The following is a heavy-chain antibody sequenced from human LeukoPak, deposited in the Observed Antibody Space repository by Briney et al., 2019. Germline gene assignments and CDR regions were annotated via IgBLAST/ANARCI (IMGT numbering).Heavy chain of an antibody. CDR3: ARGRSSWNYVYYYYMDV. J-gene: IGHJ6*03. CDR1: GYTFTGYY. Sequence: GASVNVSCKASGYTFTGYYMHWVRQAPGQGLEWMGWSNPNSGVTNYAQKFQGRVTMTRDTSISTAYMELSRLRSDDTAVYYCARGRSSWNYVYYYYMDVWGKGTTVTVSS. D-gene: IGHD1-7*01. CDR2: SNPNSGVT. V-gene: IGHV1-2*02.